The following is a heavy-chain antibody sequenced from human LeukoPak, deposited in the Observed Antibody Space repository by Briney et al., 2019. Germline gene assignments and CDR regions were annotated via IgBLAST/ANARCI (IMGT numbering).Heavy chain of an antibody. CDR3: ARVGTRSITIFGVVITPYYFDY. CDR2: ISAYNGNT. V-gene: IGHV1-18*01. J-gene: IGHJ4*02. CDR1: GYTFTSYG. Sequence: GASVKVSCKASGYTFTSYGISWVRQAPGQGLEWMGWISAYNGNTNYAQKLQGRVTMTTDTSTSTAYMELRSLGSDDTAVYYCARVGTRSITIFGVVITPYYFDYWGQGTLVTVSS. D-gene: IGHD3-3*01.